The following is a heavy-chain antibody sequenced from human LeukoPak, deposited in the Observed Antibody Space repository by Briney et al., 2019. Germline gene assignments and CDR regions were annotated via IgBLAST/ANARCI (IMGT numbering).Heavy chain of an antibody. CDR3: ATGGAQFGHFEY. V-gene: IGHV3-7*01. CDR1: GFAFSGHT. CDR2: IKEDGSDI. D-gene: IGHD3-10*01. Sequence: GGSLRLSCAVSGFAFSGHTMTWVRQAPGKGLEWVARIKEDGSDIYYVDSVKGRFTISRDNAKNSLYLQMDSLKAEDTAVYYCATGGAQFGHFEYWGQGSLVTVSS. J-gene: IGHJ4*02.